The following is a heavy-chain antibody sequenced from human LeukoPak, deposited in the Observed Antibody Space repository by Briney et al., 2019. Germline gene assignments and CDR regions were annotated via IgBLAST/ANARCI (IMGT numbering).Heavy chain of an antibody. CDR3: AERRSGYNWDYFDY. J-gene: IGHJ4*02. Sequence: PGGSLRLSCAASGFTFSSYGMHWVRQAPGKGLEWVAVISYDGSNKYYADSVKGRFTISRDNSKNTLYLQMNSLRAEDTAVYYCAERRSGYNWDYFDYWGQGTLVTVSS. CDR1: GFTFSSYG. D-gene: IGHD5-24*01. CDR2: ISYDGSNK. V-gene: IGHV3-30*18.